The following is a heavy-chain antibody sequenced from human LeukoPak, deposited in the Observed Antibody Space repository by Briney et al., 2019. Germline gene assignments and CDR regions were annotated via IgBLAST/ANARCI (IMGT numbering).Heavy chain of an antibody. CDR2: IYHSGST. D-gene: IGHD6-13*01. Sequence: SQTLSLTCTVSGGSISSGGYYWSWIRQPPGKGLEWIGYIYHSGSTYYNPSLKSRVTISVDRSKNQLSLKLSSVTAADTAVYYCARDKRIGQQLVEPILDYWGQGTLVTVSS. J-gene: IGHJ4*02. CDR1: GGSISSGGYY. CDR3: ARDKRIGQQLVEPILDY. V-gene: IGHV4-30-2*01.